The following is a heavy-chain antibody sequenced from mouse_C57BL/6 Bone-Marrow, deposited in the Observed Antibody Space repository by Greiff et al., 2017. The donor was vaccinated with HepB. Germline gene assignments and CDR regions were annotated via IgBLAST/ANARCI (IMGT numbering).Heavy chain of an antibody. CDR3: ARGGYDEGYYAMDY. J-gene: IGHJ4*01. CDR2: INPNNGGT. D-gene: IGHD2-2*01. Sequence: EVQLQQSGPELVKPGASVKMSCKASGYTFTDYNMHWVKQSHGKSLEWIGYINPNNGGTSYNQKFKGKATLTVNKSSSTAYMELRSLTSEDSAVYYCARGGYDEGYYAMDYWGQGTSVTVSS. CDR1: GYTFTDYN. V-gene: IGHV1-22*01.